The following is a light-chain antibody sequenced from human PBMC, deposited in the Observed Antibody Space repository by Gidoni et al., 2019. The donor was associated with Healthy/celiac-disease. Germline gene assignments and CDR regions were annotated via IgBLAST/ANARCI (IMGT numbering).Light chain of an antibody. J-gene: IGKJ4*01. CDR3: MQALQTLLT. CDR2: LGS. V-gene: IGKV2-28*01. Sequence: DIVMTQSPLSLPVTPGEPASISCRSSQSLLHSNGYNYLDWYLQKPGQSPQLLIYLGSNRASGVPDRFSGSVSGTDFTLKISRVEAEDVGVYYCMQALQTLLTFGGGTKVEIK. CDR1: QSLLHSNGYNY.